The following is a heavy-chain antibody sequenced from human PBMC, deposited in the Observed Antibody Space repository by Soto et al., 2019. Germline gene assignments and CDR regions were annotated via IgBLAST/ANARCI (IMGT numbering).Heavy chain of an antibody. CDR1: GGTFSSYA. D-gene: IGHD3-22*01. CDR3: ARGSDHYDSSGYYSGY. J-gene: IGHJ4*02. CDR2: IIPIFGTA. V-gene: IGHV1-69*06. Sequence: SVKVSCKASGGTFSSYAISWVRQAPGQGLEWMGGIIPIFGTANYAQKFQGRVTITADKSTSTAYMELSSLRSEDTAVYYCARGSDHYDSSGYYSGYWGQGTLVTVSS.